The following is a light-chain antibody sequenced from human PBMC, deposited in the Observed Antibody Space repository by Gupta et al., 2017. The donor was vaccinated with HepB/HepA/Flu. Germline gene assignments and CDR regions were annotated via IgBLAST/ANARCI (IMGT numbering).Light chain of an antibody. CDR3: LLSYSGVRV. CDR2: DTN. J-gene: IGLJ2*01. CDR1: TGPVTSTHY. Sequence: QAVVTPEPSLTVSPGGTVTLTCGSSTGPVTSTHYPYWFQQKPGQAPTTLIYDTNNKQSWTFARFSGALLGGKAALTLSGAQPEDEADYYCLLSYSGVRVFGGGTKLTGL. V-gene: IGLV7-46*01.